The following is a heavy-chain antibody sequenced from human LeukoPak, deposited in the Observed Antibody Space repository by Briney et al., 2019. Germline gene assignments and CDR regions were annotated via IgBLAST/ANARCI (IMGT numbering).Heavy chain of an antibody. V-gene: IGHV1-18*01. Sequence: GASVKVSCKASGYTFTSYGISWVRQAPGQGLEWMGWISAYNGNTNYAQKLQGRVTMTTDTSTSTAYMELRSLRSDDTAVYYCARDKYYYDSSGYVRFDYWGQGTLVTVSS. J-gene: IGHJ4*02. CDR2: ISAYNGNT. CDR1: GYTFTSYG. CDR3: ARDKYYYDSSGYVRFDY. D-gene: IGHD3-22*01.